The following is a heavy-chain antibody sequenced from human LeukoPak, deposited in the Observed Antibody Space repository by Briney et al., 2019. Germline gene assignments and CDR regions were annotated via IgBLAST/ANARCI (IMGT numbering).Heavy chain of an antibody. V-gene: IGHV3-11*05. CDR1: GFTFSDYY. Sequence: PGGSLRLSCAASGFTFSDYYMSWIRQAPGKGLEWVSYISISSSYTNYADSVKGRFTISRDNAKNSLYLQMNSLRVEDTALYYCARVWAWGSGNYFDNWGQGTLVTVSS. J-gene: IGHJ4*02. CDR2: ISISSSYT. CDR3: ARVWAWGSGNYFDN. D-gene: IGHD7-27*01.